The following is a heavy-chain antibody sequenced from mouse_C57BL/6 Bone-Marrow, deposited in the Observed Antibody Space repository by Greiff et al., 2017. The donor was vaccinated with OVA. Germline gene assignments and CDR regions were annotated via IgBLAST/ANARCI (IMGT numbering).Heavy chain of an antibody. J-gene: IGHJ2*01. CDR2: IRNKANGYTT. CDR3: ARSAGTDY. V-gene: IGHV7-3*01. Sequence: EVQRVESGGGLVQPGGSLSLSCAASGFTFTDYYMSWVRQPPGKALEWLGFIRNKANGYTTAYSASVKGRFTISRDNSQSILYLRMNALRAEDSSTYYCARSAGTDYWGQGTTLTVSS. CDR1: GFTFTDYY. D-gene: IGHD4-1*01.